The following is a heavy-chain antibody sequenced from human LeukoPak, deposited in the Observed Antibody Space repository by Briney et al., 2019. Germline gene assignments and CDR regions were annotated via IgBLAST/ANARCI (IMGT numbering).Heavy chain of an antibody. V-gene: IGHV3-48*01. CDR3: ARVEYSSFDY. Sequence: SGGSLRLSCAASGFTFSSYTMNWVRQAPGKGLEWVSYISSSSSTIYYADSVKGRFTISRDNSKNTLYLQMNSLRAEDTAVYYCARVEYSSFDYWGQGTLVTVSS. D-gene: IGHD6-6*01. CDR2: ISSSSSTI. J-gene: IGHJ4*02. CDR1: GFTFSSYT.